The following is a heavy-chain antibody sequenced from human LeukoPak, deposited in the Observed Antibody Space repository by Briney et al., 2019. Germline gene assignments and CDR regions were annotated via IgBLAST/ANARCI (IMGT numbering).Heavy chain of an antibody. J-gene: IGHJ4*02. Sequence: GGSLRLSCTASGFTFGDYAMSWVRQAPGKGLEWVGFIRSKAYGGTTEYAASVKGRFTISRDDSKSIAYLQMNSLKTEDTAVYYCTRDQYSGAVAGIGYGGQGTLVTVSS. CDR1: GFTFGDYA. CDR3: TRDQYSGAVAGIGY. CDR2: IRSKAYGGTT. D-gene: IGHD6-19*01. V-gene: IGHV3-49*04.